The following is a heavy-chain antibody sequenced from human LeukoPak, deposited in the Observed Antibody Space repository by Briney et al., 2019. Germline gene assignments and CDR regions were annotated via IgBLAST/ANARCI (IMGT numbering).Heavy chain of an antibody. Sequence: SETLSLTCTVSGGSISSSYLSWIRQPPGKGLEWIGYIDYSGNTNYNPSLKSRVTISVERSKNQFSLKLSSVTAADTAVYYCARATSYGDYVDYWGQGTLVTVSS. CDR1: GGSISSSY. J-gene: IGHJ4*02. V-gene: IGHV4-59*08. D-gene: IGHD4-17*01. CDR2: IDYSGNT. CDR3: ARATSYGDYVDY.